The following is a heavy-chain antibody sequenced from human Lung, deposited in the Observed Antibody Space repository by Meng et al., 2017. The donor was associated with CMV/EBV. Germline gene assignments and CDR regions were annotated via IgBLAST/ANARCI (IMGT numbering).Heavy chain of an antibody. Sequence: GESXKISCAASGFTFRNYWMSWVRQAPGKGLEWVANIKGDGSDKGYVDSVKGRFTISRDNARNSLYVEMNSLRAEDTAVYYCVPNDGAMDVWGQGTTVTVSS. CDR3: VPNDGAMDV. V-gene: IGHV3-7*01. CDR2: IKGDGSDK. CDR1: GFTFRNYW. J-gene: IGHJ6*02. D-gene: IGHD1-1*01.